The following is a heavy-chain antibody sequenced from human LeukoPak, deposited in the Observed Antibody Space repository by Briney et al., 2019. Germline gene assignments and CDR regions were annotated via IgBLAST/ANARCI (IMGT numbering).Heavy chain of an antibody. V-gene: IGHV3-74*01. CDR2: INSDGTST. Sequence: GGSLRLSCAASGFTFSSYSMNWVRQPPGKGLVWVSRINSDGTSTTYADSVKGRFTISRDNAKNTVYLQMNSLRAEDTAVYYRARFMVRGLYYYFGMDVWGQGTTVTVS. CDR3: ARFMVRGLYYYFGMDV. J-gene: IGHJ6*02. D-gene: IGHD3-10*01. CDR1: GFTFSSYS.